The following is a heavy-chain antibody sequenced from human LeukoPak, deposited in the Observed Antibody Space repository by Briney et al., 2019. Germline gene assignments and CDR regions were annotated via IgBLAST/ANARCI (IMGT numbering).Heavy chain of an antibody. D-gene: IGHD6-13*01. CDR3: AKVRQQLLFYYYGMDV. V-gene: IGHV3-30*18. CDR1: GFTFSSYC. CDR2: ISSDGSKK. Sequence: GGSLRLSCAASGFTFSSYCMHWVRQAPGKGLEWVSVISSDGSKKYQADSVTGRFTISRDNSKNTLYLQMNRLRGEDTAVYYCAKVRQQLLFYYYGMDVWGQGTTVTVSS. J-gene: IGHJ6*02.